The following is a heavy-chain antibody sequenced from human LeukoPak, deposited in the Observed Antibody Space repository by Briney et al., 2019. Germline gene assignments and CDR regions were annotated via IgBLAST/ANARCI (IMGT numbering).Heavy chain of an antibody. J-gene: IGHJ4*02. Sequence: PGGSLRLSCAASGFTFSSYAMHWVRQAPGKGLEWVAVISYDGSNKYYADSVKGRFTISRDNSKNTLYLQMNSLRAEDTAVYYCARGRPAALWGQGTLVTVSS. V-gene: IGHV3-30-3*01. CDR2: ISYDGSNK. CDR1: GFTFSSYA. CDR3: ARGRPAAL. D-gene: IGHD6-13*01.